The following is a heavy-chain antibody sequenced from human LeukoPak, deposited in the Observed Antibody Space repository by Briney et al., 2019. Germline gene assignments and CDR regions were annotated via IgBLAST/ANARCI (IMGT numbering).Heavy chain of an antibody. D-gene: IGHD1-26*01. CDR1: GYSFTSYW. CDR3: ARRVGASIPGEYYFDY. J-gene: IGHJ4*02. CDR2: IYPGDSDT. V-gene: IGHV5-51*01. Sequence: KYGESLKISCKGSGYSFTSYWIGWVRQMPGKGLEWMGIIYPGDSDTRYTPSFQGQVTISADKSISTAYLQWSSLKASDTAMYYCARRVGASIPGEYYFDYWGQGTLVTVSS.